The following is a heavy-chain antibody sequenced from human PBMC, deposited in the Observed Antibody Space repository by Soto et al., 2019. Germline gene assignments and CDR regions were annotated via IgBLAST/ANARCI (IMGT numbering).Heavy chain of an antibody. V-gene: IGHV3-33*01. Sequence: GGSLRLSCAASGFTFSSYGMHWVRQAPGKGLEWVAVIWYDGSNKYYADSVKGRFTISRDNSKNTLYLQMNSLRAEDTAVYYCARTHSGSRKSYYYYYYMDVWGKGTTVTVSS. CDR2: IWYDGSNK. D-gene: IGHD5-12*01. J-gene: IGHJ6*03. CDR3: ARTHSGSRKSYYYYYYMDV. CDR1: GFTFSSYG.